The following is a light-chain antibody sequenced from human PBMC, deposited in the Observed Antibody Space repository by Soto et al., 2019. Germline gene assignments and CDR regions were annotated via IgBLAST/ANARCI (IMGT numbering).Light chain of an antibody. V-gene: IGLV2-14*01. CDR2: EVS. CDR1: SSDVGGYNY. Sequence: QSVLTQPASVSGSPGQSITISCTGTSSDVGGYNYVSWYQPHPGKAPKLMIYEVSNRPSGVSNRFSGAKSCNTASLTISGLQAEDEADYYCSSYTSSSTPHVVFGGWTKLTDL. CDR3: SSYTSSSTPHVV. J-gene: IGLJ2*01.